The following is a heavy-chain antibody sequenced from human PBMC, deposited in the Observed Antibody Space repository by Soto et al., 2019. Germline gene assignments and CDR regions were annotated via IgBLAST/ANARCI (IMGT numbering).Heavy chain of an antibody. V-gene: IGHV6-1*01. J-gene: IGHJ5*02. Sequence: SQTLSLTCAISGDSVSSNSAAWNCIRQSPSRGLEWLGRTYYRSKWYNDYAVSVKSRITINPDTSKNQFSLQLNSVTPEDTAVYYCARGGTMQLGIGAYNWFDPWGQGTLVTVSS. CDR3: ARGGTMQLGIGAYNWFDP. CDR2: TYYRSKWYN. CDR1: GDSVSSNSAA. D-gene: IGHD6-6*01.